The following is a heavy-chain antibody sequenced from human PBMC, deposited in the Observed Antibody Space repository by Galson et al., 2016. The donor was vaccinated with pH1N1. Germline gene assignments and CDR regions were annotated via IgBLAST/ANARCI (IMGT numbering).Heavy chain of an antibody. CDR2: IDPSGGGT. D-gene: IGHD1-26*01. J-gene: IGHJ4*02. V-gene: IGHV1-46*01. CDR3: TRDLGRRREF. CDR1: GYTFTTSY. Sequence: SVKVSCKASGYTFTTSYIHWVRQAPGEGLEWMGVIDPSGGGTTYPQKFQARVTMTRDTSTSTVYLDLSRLKSEDTSVYYCTRDLGRRREFWGQGTLVTVSS.